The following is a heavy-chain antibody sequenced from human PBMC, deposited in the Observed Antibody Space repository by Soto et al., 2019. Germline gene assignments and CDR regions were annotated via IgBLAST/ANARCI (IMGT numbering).Heavy chain of an antibody. V-gene: IGHV1-69*13. CDR1: GGTFSSYA. CDR3: ARAWEIVVVPASLGGNYYYGMDV. CDR2: IIPIFGTA. J-gene: IGHJ6*02. Sequence: GASVKVSCKASGGTFSSYAISWVRQAPGQGLEWMGGIIPIFGTANYAQKFQGRVTITADESTSTAYMELSSLRSEDTAVYYCARAWEIVVVPASLGGNYYYGMDVWGQGTTVTVSS. D-gene: IGHD2-2*01.